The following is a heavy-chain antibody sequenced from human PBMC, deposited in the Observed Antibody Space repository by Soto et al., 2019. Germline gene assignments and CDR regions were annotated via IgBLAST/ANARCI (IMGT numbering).Heavy chain of an antibody. J-gene: IGHJ6*03. CDR2: ISGSGGST. CDR3: AKVYSGYVDYYYYYYMDV. CDR1: GFTFSSYA. D-gene: IGHD5-12*01. V-gene: IGHV3-23*01. Sequence: GGSLRLSCAASGFTFSSYAMSWVRQAPGKGLEWVSAISGSGGSTYYADSVKGRFTISRDNSKNTLYLQMNSLRAEDTAVYYCAKVYSGYVDYYYYYYMDVWGKGTTVTVSS.